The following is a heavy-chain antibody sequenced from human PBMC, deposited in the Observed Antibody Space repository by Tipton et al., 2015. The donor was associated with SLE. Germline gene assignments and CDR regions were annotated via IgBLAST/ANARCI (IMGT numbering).Heavy chain of an antibody. D-gene: IGHD2-15*01. CDR3: ARGGGSPSY. J-gene: IGHJ4*02. Sequence: LRLSCTVSGGSISSHYWSWIRQPPGKGLEWIGEINHSGSTNYNPSLKSRVTISVDTSKNQFSLKLTSVTAADTAVYYCARGGGSPSYWGQGTLVTVSS. CDR1: GGSISSHY. V-gene: IGHV4-34*01. CDR2: INHSGST.